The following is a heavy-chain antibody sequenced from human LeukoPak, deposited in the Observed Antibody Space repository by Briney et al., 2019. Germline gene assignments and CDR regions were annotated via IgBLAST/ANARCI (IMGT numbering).Heavy chain of an antibody. V-gene: IGHV4-39*01. D-gene: IGHD3-9*01. J-gene: IGHJ4*02. Sequence: PSETLSLTCTVSGGSISSSSYYWGWIRQPPGKGLEWIGSIYYSGSTYYNPSLKSRVTISVDTSKNQFSLKLSSVTAADTAVYYCARASVDILTGSAFDYWGQGTLATVSS. CDR1: GGSISSSSYY. CDR2: IYYSGST. CDR3: ARASVDILTGSAFDY.